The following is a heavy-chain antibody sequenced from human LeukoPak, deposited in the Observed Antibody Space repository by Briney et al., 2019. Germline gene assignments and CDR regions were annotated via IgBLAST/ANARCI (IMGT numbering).Heavy chain of an antibody. V-gene: IGHV4-38-2*02. D-gene: IGHD3-10*01. CDR3: ARVEEGYGSGRRENYYYYYMDV. Sequence: SETLSLTCTVSGYSISGGYYWGWIRQPPGKGLEWIGTIYHSGNTYYNPSLKSRVTISIDTSKNQFSLKLSFVTAADTAVYYCARVEEGYGSGRRENYYYYYMDVWGKGTTVTISS. CDR2: IYHSGNT. CDR1: GYSISGGYY. J-gene: IGHJ6*03.